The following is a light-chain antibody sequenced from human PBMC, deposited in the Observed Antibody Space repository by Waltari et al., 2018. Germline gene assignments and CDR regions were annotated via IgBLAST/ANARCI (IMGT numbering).Light chain of an antibody. CDR3: QQYSQYYT. CDR2: CAS. CDR1: QSIYSN. V-gene: IGKV3-15*01. J-gene: IGKJ2*01. Sequence: EIVMTQSPATLSVSPGERATLSCRASQSIYSNLAWYQQKPGQAPRLLIYCASTRATGIPARFSGSGSGTEFTLTISSLQSEDFAVYYCQQYSQYYTFAQGTKLEIK.